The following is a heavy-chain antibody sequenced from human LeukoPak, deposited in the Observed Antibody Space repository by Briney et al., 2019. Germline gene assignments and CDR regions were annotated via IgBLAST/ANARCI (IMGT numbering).Heavy chain of an antibody. CDR2: ISGSGGST. CDR3: AKHVLLWFGELLSNGNDY. D-gene: IGHD3-10*01. CDR1: GFTFSSYA. J-gene: IGHJ4*02. V-gene: IGHV3-23*01. Sequence: PGGSLRLSCAASGFTFSSYAMSWVRQAPGKGLEWVSAISGSGGSTYYADSVKGRFTISRDNSKNTLYLQMNSLRAEDTAVYYCAKHVLLWFGELLSNGNDYWGQGTLVTVSS.